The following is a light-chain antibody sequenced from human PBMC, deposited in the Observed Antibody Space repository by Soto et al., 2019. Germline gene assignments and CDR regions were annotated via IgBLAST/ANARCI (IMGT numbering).Light chain of an antibody. CDR1: QRVSSN. J-gene: IGKJ1*01. CDR2: GAS. CDR3: HQYNNWPPWT. Sequence: EIVMTQSPATLSVSPGERATLSFRASQRVSSNLAWYQQKPGQAPRLLIYGASTRATGIPDRFSGSGSGTEFTLTISSLQSEHFAVYYCHQYNNWPPWTFGQGTKVEIK. V-gene: IGKV3-15*01.